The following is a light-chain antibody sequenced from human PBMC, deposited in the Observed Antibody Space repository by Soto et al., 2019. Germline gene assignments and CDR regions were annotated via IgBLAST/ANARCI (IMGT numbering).Light chain of an antibody. V-gene: IGKV3-15*01. CDR2: AAS. J-gene: IGKJ4*01. CDR3: QQYNYWVT. CDR1: QSVTSN. Sequence: EIVMTQSPATLSVSPGERATLSCRASQSVTSNLAWYQQKPGQAPRLLIYAASTRANGIPARFSGSGSGTEFTLIISSLQSEDSAVYYCQQYNYWVTFGGGTKVEIK.